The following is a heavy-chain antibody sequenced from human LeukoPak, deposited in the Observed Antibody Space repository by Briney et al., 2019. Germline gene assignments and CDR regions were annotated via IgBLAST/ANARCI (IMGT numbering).Heavy chain of an antibody. CDR3: ARVRPAYYCGSGSYHNAFDI. CDR1: GYTFTSYA. CDR2: INAGNGNT. D-gene: IGHD3-10*01. J-gene: IGHJ3*02. Sequence: ASVKVSCKASGYTFTSYAMHWVRQAPGQRLEWMGWINAGNGNTKYSQKFQGRVTITRDTSASTAYMELSSLRSEDTAVYYCARVRPAYYCGSGSYHNAFDIWGQGTMVTVSS. V-gene: IGHV1-3*01.